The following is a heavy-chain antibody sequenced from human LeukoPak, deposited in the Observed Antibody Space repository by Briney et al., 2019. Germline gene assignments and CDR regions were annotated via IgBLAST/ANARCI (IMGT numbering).Heavy chain of an antibody. V-gene: IGHV3-7*03. Sequence: GGSLRLSCAASGFTFSSYWMNWARQAPGKGLEWVASINHNGNVNYYVDSVKGRFTISRDNAKNSLYLQMSNLRAEDTAVYYCERDQGVAAAGTGTDYWGQGTLVTVSS. D-gene: IGHD6-13*01. J-gene: IGHJ4*02. CDR2: INHNGNVN. CDR3: ERDQGVAAAGTGTDY. CDR1: GFTFSSYW.